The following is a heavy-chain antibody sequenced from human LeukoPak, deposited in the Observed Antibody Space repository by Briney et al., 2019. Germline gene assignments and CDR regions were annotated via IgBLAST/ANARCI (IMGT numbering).Heavy chain of an antibody. J-gene: IGHJ4*02. Sequence: SETLSLTCTVSGGSISSYHWGWIRQPPGKGLEWIGYIYYSGSTNYNPSLKSRVTISVDTSKNQFSLKLSSVTAADTAVCYCARASPSSVDFWSGYYPNYFDYWGQGTLVTVSS. V-gene: IGHV4-59*01. CDR2: IYYSGST. CDR1: GGSISSYH. CDR3: ARASPSSVDFWSGYYPNYFDY. D-gene: IGHD3-3*01.